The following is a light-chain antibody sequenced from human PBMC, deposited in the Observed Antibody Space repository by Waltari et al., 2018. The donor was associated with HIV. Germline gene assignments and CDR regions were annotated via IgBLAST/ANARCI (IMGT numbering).Light chain of an antibody. Sequence: QSALTQPPSASGSPGQSVTLSRTGTSSDVGGYNYVSWYQQHPGKAPKLMIYEVSKRPSGVPDRFSGSKSGNTASLTVSGLQAEDEADYYCSSYAGSNNVVFGGGTKLTVL. CDR2: EVS. CDR1: SSDVGGYNY. J-gene: IGLJ2*01. CDR3: SSYAGSNNVV. V-gene: IGLV2-8*01.